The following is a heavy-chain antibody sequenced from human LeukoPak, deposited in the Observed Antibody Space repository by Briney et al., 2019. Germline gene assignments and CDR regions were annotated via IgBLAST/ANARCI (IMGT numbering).Heavy chain of an antibody. Sequence: GGSLRLSCAASGFTFSSYSMNWVRQAPGKGLEWVSSISSSSSYIYYADSVKGRFTISRDNAKSSLYLQMNSLRAEDTAVYYCARTFGDIVATGLDYWGQGTLVTVSS. CDR2: ISSSSSYI. J-gene: IGHJ4*02. CDR3: ARTFGDIVATGLDY. D-gene: IGHD5-12*01. CDR1: GFTFSSYS. V-gene: IGHV3-21*01.